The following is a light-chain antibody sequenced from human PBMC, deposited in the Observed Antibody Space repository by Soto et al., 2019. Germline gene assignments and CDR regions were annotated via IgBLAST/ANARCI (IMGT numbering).Light chain of an antibody. CDR1: ESVSDNY. V-gene: IGKV3-20*01. Sequence: EIVLTQSPGTLSLSPGERGTLSCRASESVSDNYLAWYQQRSGQAPRLVIYGASSRASAVPDRFSGSGSGADFTLTISRLEPEDFAVYYCQQYGSSPLTFGGGTKVDIK. CDR3: QQYGSSPLT. CDR2: GAS. J-gene: IGKJ4*01.